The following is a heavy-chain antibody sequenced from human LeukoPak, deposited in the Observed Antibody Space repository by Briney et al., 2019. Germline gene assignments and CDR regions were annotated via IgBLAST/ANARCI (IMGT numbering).Heavy chain of an antibody. V-gene: IGHV3-21*01. Sequence: GGSLRLSCAASGFTFSSYWMSWVRQAPGKGLEWVSSISSSSSYIYYADSVKGRFTISRDNAKNSLYLQMNSLRAEDTAVYYCARDSGIAVAGSLDYWGQGTLVTVSS. D-gene: IGHD6-19*01. CDR3: ARDSGIAVAGSLDY. CDR1: GFTFSSYW. CDR2: ISSSSSYI. J-gene: IGHJ4*02.